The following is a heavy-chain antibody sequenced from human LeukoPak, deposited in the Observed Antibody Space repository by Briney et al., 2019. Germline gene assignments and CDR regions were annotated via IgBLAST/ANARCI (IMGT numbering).Heavy chain of an antibody. V-gene: IGHV3-73*01. CDR2: IKSKANSYET. D-gene: IGHD3-16*02. J-gene: IGHJ4*02. Sequence: GGSLRLSCPASGFTFSGSAMHWVRQPSGKELEGVGRIKSKANSYETAYAASVKGRFTISRDDSKNTAYLQMNSLKTEDTAVYYCTRPSDDYVWGSYRGLDYWGQGTLVTVSS. CDR1: GFTFSGSA. CDR3: TRPSDDYVWGSYRGLDY.